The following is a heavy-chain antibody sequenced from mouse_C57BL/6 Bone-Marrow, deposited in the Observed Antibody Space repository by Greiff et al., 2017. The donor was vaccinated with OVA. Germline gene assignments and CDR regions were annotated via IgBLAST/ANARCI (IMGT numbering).Heavy chain of an antibody. CDR2: ISSGGDYI. J-gene: IGHJ1*03. D-gene: IGHD1-1*01. CDR1: GFTFSSYA. CDR3: TRDFLITTVVARYFDV. Sequence: EVHLVESGEGLVKPGGSLKLSCAASGFTFSSYAMSWVRQTPEKRLEWVAYISSGGDYIYYADTVKGRFTISRDNARNTLYLQMSSLKSEDTAMYYCTRDFLITTVVARYFDVWGTGTTVTVSS. V-gene: IGHV5-9-1*02.